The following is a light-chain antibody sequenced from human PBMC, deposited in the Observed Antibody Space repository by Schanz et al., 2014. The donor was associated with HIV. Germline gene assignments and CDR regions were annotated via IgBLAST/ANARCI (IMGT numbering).Light chain of an antibody. CDR2: GAS. V-gene: IGKV3-20*01. CDR1: QSVSSSY. J-gene: IGKJ2*01. Sequence: EIVLTQSPGTLSLSPGERATLSCRASQSVSSSYLAWYQQKPGQAPRLLIYGASNRATGIPDRFSGSGSGTDFTFTISRLEPEDFSVYYCHQYGSSPGTFGQGTKLEIK. CDR3: HQYGSSPGT.